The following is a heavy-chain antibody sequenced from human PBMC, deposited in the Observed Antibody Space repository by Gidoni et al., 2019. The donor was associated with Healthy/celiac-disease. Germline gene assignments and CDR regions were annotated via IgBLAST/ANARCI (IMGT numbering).Heavy chain of an antibody. V-gene: IGHV3-15*01. CDR2: IKSKPDGGTT. J-gene: IGHJ4*02. CDR1: GFTFRNAW. Sequence: EVQLVEYGGGLVKPGGSLRLSCAASGFTFRNAWMSWVRQAPGKGLEWVGRIKSKPDGGTTDYAAPVKGRFTISRDDSKNTLYLQMNSLKTEDTAVYYCTTGSVGFGGFWGQGTLVTVSS. CDR3: TTGSVGFGGF. D-gene: IGHD2-2*03.